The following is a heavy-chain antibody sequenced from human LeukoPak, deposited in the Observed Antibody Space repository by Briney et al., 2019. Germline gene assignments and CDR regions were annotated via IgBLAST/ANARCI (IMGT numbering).Heavy chain of an antibody. V-gene: IGHV3-48*02. CDR3: ARVNWNDVGSFDY. CDR1: GFTFSNYI. J-gene: IGHJ4*02. D-gene: IGHD1-20*01. CDR2: ISSSSSPI. Sequence: GGSLRLSCAASGFTFSNYIMNWVRQAPGKGLEWLSYISSSSSPIYYADSVEGRFTISRDNAKNSLYLQMNSLRDEDTGVYYCARVNWNDVGSFDYWGQGTLVTVSS.